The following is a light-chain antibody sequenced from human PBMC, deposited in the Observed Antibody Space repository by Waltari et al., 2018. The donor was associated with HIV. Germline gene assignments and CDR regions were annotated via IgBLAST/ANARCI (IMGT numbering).Light chain of an antibody. CDR3: QAWDSSSVV. Sequence: SYELTQPPSVSVSPGTTASITCSGDKLGDKYACWYKQKPGQSPVLVIYQVSKRPSGIPERFSGSNSGNTATLTISGTQAMDEADYYCQAWDSSSVVFGGGTKLTVL. J-gene: IGLJ2*01. CDR1: KLGDKY. CDR2: QVS. V-gene: IGLV3-1*01.